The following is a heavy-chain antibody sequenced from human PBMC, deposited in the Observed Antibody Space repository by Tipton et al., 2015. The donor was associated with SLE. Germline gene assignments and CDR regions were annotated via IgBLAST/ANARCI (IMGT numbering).Heavy chain of an antibody. CDR2: IYYSGST. J-gene: IGHJ4*02. V-gene: IGHV4-39*07. Sequence: TLSLTCTVSGGSISSSSYYWGWIRQPPGKGLEWIGSIYYSGSTNYNPSLKSRVTISVDTSKNQFSLKLSSVTAADTAVYYCARVWEQQLVFDYWGQGTLVTVSS. CDR1: GGSISSSSYY. CDR3: ARVWEQQLVFDY. D-gene: IGHD6-13*01.